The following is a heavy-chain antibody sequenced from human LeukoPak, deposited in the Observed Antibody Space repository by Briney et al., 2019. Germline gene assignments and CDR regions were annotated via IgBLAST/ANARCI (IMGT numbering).Heavy chain of an antibody. CDR1: GFTFSSYG. V-gene: IGHV3-30*02. D-gene: IGHD2-2*01. Sequence: GGSLRLSCAASGFTFSSYGLNWVRQAPGKGLEWVAFIRYDGNKKYYAESVKGRFTISRDNSKNTLCLHMNSLRAEDTAVYYCVSKVTYQFGHWGQGTLVTVSS. J-gene: IGHJ5*02. CDR2: IRYDGNKK. CDR3: VSKVTYQFGH.